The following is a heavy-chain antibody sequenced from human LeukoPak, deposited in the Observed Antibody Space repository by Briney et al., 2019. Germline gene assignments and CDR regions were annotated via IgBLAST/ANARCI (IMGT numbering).Heavy chain of an antibody. CDR1: GGSISSSSYY. J-gene: IGHJ5*02. CDR2: IYYSGST. D-gene: IGHD4-17*01. CDR3: TRDTGTTGEIKFAP. V-gene: IGHV4-39*07. Sequence: SETLSLTCTVSGGSISSSSYYWGWLRQPPGTGLEWIGSIYYSGSTYYNPSLKSRVTISLDTSKSQFSLNLMSVTAADTAVYYCTRDTGTTGEIKFAPWGQGTLVTVSS.